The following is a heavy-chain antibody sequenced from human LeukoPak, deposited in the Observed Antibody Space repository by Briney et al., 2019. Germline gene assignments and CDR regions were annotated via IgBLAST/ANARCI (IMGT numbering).Heavy chain of an antibody. D-gene: IGHD2-2*01. Sequence: KAGGPLRLSCAGSGFTFSDYYMRWLRQAPGKGLEGVSYISSSDTTIYCADSVKGRFTIARDNVHNSLDLQMNTLRADDTAVYYGARADCSSTSCYELDYWGQGTLVTVSS. CDR3: ARADCSSTSCYELDY. J-gene: IGHJ4*02. CDR1: GFTFSDYY. V-gene: IGHV3-11*04. CDR2: ISSSDTTI.